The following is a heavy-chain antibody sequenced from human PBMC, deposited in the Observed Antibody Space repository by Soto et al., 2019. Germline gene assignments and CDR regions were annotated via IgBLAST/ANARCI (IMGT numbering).Heavy chain of an antibody. J-gene: IGHJ6*02. Sequence: QVQLEQSGAEVKKPGSSVKVSCKASGGTFRTAAVSWVRQAPGQGLEWMGGIMPAFRTRDYAQKFHGRVTSTADESTSTAYMELSGLRSDDTAVYYCARDNDRPQLGGNYYYILDVWGQGTTITVSS. CDR1: GGTFRTAA. D-gene: IGHD2-8*01. CDR2: IMPAFRTR. V-gene: IGHV1-69*12. CDR3: ARDNDRPQLGGNYYYILDV.